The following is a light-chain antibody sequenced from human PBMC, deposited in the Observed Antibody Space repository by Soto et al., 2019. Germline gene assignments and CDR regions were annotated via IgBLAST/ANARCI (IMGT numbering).Light chain of an antibody. CDR2: GAS. CDR1: QSVSSSF. V-gene: IGKV3-20*01. Sequence: EIVLTQSPGTLSLSPGERATLSCRASQSVSSSFLAWYQQKPGQAPRLLIYGASSRATGIPDRFSGSGSGTDFTLTISRLEPEDLAVYYCQQYDSSHLYTFGQGTKLEIK. CDR3: QQYDSSHLYT. J-gene: IGKJ2*01.